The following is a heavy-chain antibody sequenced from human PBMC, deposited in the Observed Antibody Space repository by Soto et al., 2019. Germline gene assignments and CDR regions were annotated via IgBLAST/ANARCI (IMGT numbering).Heavy chain of an antibody. CDR3: VKDAVTYYDSSGYYYVGGVDFDY. D-gene: IGHD3-22*01. CDR2: ISSNGGST. J-gene: IGHJ4*02. V-gene: IGHV3-64D*06. Sequence: GGSLRLSCSASGFTFSSYAMHWVRQAPGKGLEYVSAISSNGGSTYYADSVKGRFTISRDNSKNTLYLQMSSLRAEDTAEYYCVKDAVTYYDSSGYYYVGGVDFDYWGQGTLVTVSS. CDR1: GFTFSSYA.